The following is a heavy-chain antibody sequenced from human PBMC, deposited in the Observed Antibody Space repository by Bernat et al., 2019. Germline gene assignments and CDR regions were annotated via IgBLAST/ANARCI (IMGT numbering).Heavy chain of an antibody. V-gene: IGHV1-58*01. Sequence: QMQLVQSGPEVKKPGTSVKVSCKASGFTFTSSAVQWVRQARGQRLEWIGCIVVGSGITNYAQKFQERVTITRDMSTSTAYMELSSLRSEDTAVYYCAAGYYYGSGSYYIPDYWGQGTLVTVSS. CDR1: GFTFTSSA. CDR3: AAGYYYGSGSYYIPDY. CDR2: IVVGSGIT. D-gene: IGHD3-10*01. J-gene: IGHJ4*02.